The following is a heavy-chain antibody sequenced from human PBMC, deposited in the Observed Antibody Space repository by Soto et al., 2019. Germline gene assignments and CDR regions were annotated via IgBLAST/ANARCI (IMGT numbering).Heavy chain of an antibody. CDR3: ARASLKWELPGSFDY. V-gene: IGHV4-4*07. D-gene: IGHD1-26*01. CDR2: IYTSGST. J-gene: IGHJ4*02. Sequence: TSETLSLTCTVSGGSISSYYWSWIRQPAGKGLEWIGRIYTSGSTNYNPSLKSRVTMSVDTSKNQFSLKLGSVTAADTAVYYCARASLKWELPGSFDYWGQGTLVTVSS. CDR1: GGSISSYY.